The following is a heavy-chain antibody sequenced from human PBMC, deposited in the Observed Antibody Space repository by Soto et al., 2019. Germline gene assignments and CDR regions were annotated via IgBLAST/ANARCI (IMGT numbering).Heavy chain of an antibody. CDR2: ISAYNGNT. V-gene: IGHV1-18*01. CDR1: GYTFTIYG. J-gene: IGHJ4*02. Sequence: ASVKVSCTASGYTFTIYGISWVRQAPGQGLEWMGWISAYNGNTNYAQKLQGRVTMTTDTSTSTAYMELRSLRSDDTAVYYCARDRYCSGGSCYSRLAYWGQGTLVTVSS. CDR3: ARDRYCSGGSCYSRLAY. D-gene: IGHD2-15*01.